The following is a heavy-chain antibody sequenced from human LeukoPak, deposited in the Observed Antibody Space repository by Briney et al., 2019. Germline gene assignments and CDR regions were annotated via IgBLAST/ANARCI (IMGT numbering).Heavy chain of an antibody. V-gene: IGHV3-30-3*01. D-gene: IGHD3-22*01. CDR1: GFTFSSYA. CDR2: ISYDGSNK. CDR3: YSMIVLGIRVINDY. J-gene: IGHJ4*02. Sequence: PGGSLRLSCAASGFTFSSYAMHWVRQAPGKGLEWVAVISYDGSNKYYADSVKGRFTISRDNSKNTPYLQMNSLRAEDTAVYYCYSMIVLGIRVINDYWGQGTLVTVSS.